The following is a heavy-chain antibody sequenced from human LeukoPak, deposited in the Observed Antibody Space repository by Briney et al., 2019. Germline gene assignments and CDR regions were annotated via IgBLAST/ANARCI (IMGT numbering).Heavy chain of an antibody. CDR3: ARDHATTGFYFDY. Sequence: SQTLSLTCTVSGGSISSGSYYWSWIRQPAGKGLEWIGRIYTSGSTNYNPSLKSRVTISVDTTKNQFSLKLSSVTAADTAVYYCARDHATTGFYFDYWGQGTLVTVSS. CDR1: GGSISSGSYY. J-gene: IGHJ4*02. CDR2: IYTSGST. V-gene: IGHV4-61*02. D-gene: IGHD4-17*01.